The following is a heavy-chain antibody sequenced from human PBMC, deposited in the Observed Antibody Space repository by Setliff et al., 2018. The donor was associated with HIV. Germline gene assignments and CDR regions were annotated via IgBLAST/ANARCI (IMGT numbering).Heavy chain of an antibody. D-gene: IGHD4-17*01. CDR1: GGSFSGYY. Sequence: PSETLSLTCTVYGGSFSGYYWTWIRQPPGKGLEFIGEMNHRGVIKYLSSLKSRVTISRDPSTKQFSLKMTSMTAADTAVYYCAAFFVTPLMTQDFWGQGTLVTVSS. CDR3: AAFFVTPLMTQDF. CDR2: MNHRGVI. J-gene: IGHJ4*02. V-gene: IGHV4-34*01.